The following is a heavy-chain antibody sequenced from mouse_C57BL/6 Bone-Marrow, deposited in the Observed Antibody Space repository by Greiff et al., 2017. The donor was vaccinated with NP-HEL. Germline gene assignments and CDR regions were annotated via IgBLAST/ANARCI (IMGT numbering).Heavy chain of an antibody. D-gene: IGHD2-12*01. J-gene: IGHJ4*01. CDR1: GFTFSDYG. CDR3: ARRYRGLYYYAMDY. V-gene: IGHV5-17*01. CDR2: ISSGSSTI. Sequence: EVKLMESGGGLVKPGGSLKLSCAASGFTFSDYGMHWVRQAPEKGLEWVAYISSGSSTIYYADTVKGRFTISRDNAQHTLFLHLTSLRSEDTAMYYCARRYRGLYYYAMDYWGQGTSVTVSS.